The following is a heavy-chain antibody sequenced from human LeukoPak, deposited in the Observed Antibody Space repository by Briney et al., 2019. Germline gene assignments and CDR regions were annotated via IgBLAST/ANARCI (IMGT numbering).Heavy chain of an antibody. D-gene: IGHD6-19*01. CDR3: ARDKGSSSGFLFDY. Sequence: ETLSLTCTVSGGSISSSSYYWGWIRQPPGKGLEWVSSISSSSSYIYYADSVKGRFTISRDNAKNSLYLQMNSLRAEDTAVYYCARDKGSSSGFLFDYWGQGTLVTVSS. J-gene: IGHJ4*02. CDR2: ISSSSSYI. V-gene: IGHV3-21*01. CDR1: GGSISSSS.